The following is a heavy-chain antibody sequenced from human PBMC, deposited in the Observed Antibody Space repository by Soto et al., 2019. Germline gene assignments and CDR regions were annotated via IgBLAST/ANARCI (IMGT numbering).Heavy chain of an antibody. V-gene: IGHV1-46*02. CDR2: INPSGDGT. Sequence: ASVKVSCKAFGYTVNAFYMHWVRQAPGQGLEWMGVINPSGDGTSYAQKFQGRVTMTRDTSTSTVYMELSSLRSEDTAVYYCARAALGYDYEDVWGQGTTVTVSS. CDR1: GYTVNAFY. D-gene: IGHD4-17*01. CDR3: ARAALGYDYEDV. J-gene: IGHJ6*02.